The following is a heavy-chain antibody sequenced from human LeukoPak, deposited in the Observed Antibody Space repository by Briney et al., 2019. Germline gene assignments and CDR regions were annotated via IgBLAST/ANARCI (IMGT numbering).Heavy chain of an antibody. CDR3: ARDGQWLVLAGPDY. V-gene: IGHV1-2*02. CDR1: GYTFTGYY. J-gene: IGHJ4*02. Sequence: ASVKASCKASGYTFTGYYMHWVRQAPGQGLEWMGWINPNSGGTNYAQKFQGRVTMTRDTSISTAYMELSRLRSDDTAVYYCARDGQWLVLAGPDYWGQGTLVTVSS. CDR2: INPNSGGT. D-gene: IGHD6-19*01.